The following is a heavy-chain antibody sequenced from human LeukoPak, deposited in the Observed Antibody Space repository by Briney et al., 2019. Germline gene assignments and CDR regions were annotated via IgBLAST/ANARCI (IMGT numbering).Heavy chain of an antibody. CDR1: GFTFSTHW. CDR2: INTDGSRI. CDR3: VRDAVGTTRAFDL. D-gene: IGHD1-26*01. V-gene: IGHV3-74*01. Sequence: GGSLRLSCAASGFTFSTHWMHWVRQAPGKGLVWLSRINTDGSRIHYADSVEGRFTISRDSAKSTQSLQMNSLRADDTAVYYCVRDAVGTTRAFDLWGQGTMVTVSS. J-gene: IGHJ3*01.